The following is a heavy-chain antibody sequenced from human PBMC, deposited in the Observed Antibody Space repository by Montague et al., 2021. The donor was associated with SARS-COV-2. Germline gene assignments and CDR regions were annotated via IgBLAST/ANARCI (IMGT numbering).Heavy chain of an antibody. CDR3: ARTRGYDPLFDF. D-gene: IGHD5-12*01. Sequence: SETLSLTCTVSGGSISSNFWSWIRQPPGKGLEWIGYIYYSGSTNYNPSHKSRVTISVDTPKKQFSLQLSSVTAADTAVYYCARTRGYDPLFDFWGQGTLVTVSS. V-gene: IGHV4-59*01. CDR2: IYYSGST. J-gene: IGHJ4*02. CDR1: GGSISSNF.